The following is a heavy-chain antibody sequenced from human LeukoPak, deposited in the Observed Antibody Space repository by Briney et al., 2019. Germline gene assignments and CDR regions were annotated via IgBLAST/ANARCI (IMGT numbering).Heavy chain of an antibody. CDR3: ARNLPAADY. CDR2: ISSTSSII. J-gene: IGHJ4*02. D-gene: IGHD2-2*01. V-gene: IGHV3-48*04. CDR1: GSTLSSHT. Sequence: GGSLRLSCAAPGSTLSSHTMNWVRQAPGKGLEWISYISSTSSIIYYADSVKGRFTISRDNAKNSLYLQMSSLRAEDTAVYYCARNLPAADYWGQGTLVTVSS.